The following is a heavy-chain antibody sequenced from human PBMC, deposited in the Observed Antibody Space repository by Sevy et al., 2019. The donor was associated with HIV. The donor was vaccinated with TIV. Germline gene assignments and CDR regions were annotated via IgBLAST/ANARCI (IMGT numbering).Heavy chain of an antibody. CDR1: GFTFSSYS. CDR3: AKGNSGYAFDI. V-gene: IGHV3-21*01. Sequence: GGSLRLSCAASGFTFSSYSMNWVRQAPGKGLEWVSSISSSSSYIYYADSVKGRFPISRDNAKNSLYLQMNSLRAEDTSVYYCAKGNSGYAFDIWGQGTMVTVSS. J-gene: IGHJ3*02. D-gene: IGHD6-25*01. CDR2: ISSSSSYI.